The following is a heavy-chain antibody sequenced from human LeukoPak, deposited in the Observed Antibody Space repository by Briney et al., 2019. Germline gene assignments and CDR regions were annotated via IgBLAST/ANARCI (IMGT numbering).Heavy chain of an antibody. CDR1: GFTFGDYA. Sequence: PGGSLRLSCTSSGFTFGDYAMSWVRQAPGKGLEWVGFIKSRTYGETTGYAASVIGRFTVSRDDSKSIAHLQIISLKTEDTAVYYCTRIRDAYTLDYWGQGTLVTVSS. D-gene: IGHD5-24*01. V-gene: IGHV3-49*04. CDR3: TRIRDAYTLDY. J-gene: IGHJ4*02. CDR2: IKSRTYGETT.